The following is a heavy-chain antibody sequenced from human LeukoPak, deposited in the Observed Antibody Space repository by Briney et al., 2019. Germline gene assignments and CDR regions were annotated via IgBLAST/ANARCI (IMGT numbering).Heavy chain of an antibody. CDR1: GYTFTRFH. D-gene: IGHD6-6*01. Sequence: APVKVSCKASGYTFTRFHIHWVRQAPGQGLEWMGIIHPSSGGATSAQKFQGRLTMTRDTSTSTVYMELSSLRSEDTAVYYCARDSDASSLADPWGQGTLVTVSS. V-gene: IGHV1-46*01. J-gene: IGHJ5*02. CDR2: IHPSSGGA. CDR3: ARDSDASSLADP.